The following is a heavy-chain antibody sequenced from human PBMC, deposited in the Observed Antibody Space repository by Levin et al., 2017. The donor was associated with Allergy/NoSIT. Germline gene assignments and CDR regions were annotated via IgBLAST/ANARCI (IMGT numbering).Heavy chain of an antibody. V-gene: IGHV5-51*01. J-gene: IGHJ2*01. CDR3: ARQGVGHGSSWANWYFDL. CDR2: IYPGDSDT. Sequence: GESLKISCKGSGYSFTSYWIGWVRQMPGKGLEWMGIIYPGDSDTRYSPSFQGQVTISADKSISTAYLQWSSLKASDTAMYYCARQGVGHGSSWANWYFDLWGRGTLVTVSS. CDR1: GYSFTSYW. D-gene: IGHD6-13*01.